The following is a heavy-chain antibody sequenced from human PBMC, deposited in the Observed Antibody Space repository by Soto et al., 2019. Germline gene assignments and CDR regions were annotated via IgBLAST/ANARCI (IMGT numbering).Heavy chain of an antibody. CDR2: ISAYNGNT. D-gene: IGHD4-17*01. CDR1: GYTFTSYG. CDR3: ASSRADRTYYGDYYGMDV. Sequence: QVPLVQSGAEVKKPGASVKVSCKASGYTFTSYGISWVRQAPGQGLEWMGWISAYNGNTNYAQKLQGRVTMTTDTSTSTAYMELRSLRSDDTAVYYCASSRADRTYYGDYYGMDVWGQGTTVPVSS. V-gene: IGHV1-18*01. J-gene: IGHJ6*02.